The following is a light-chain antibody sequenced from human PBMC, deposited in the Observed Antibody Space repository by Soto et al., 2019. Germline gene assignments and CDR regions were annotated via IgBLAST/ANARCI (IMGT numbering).Light chain of an antibody. CDR2: GAS. Sequence: EIGMTQSPATLSVSPGERATLSCRASQSVSSNLAWYQQKPGQAPRLLIHGASTRATGIPARFSGSGSGTEFTLTISSLQSEDFAVYYCQQYNNWPPMAFGQGTKVEIK. V-gene: IGKV3-15*01. CDR1: QSVSSN. J-gene: IGKJ1*01. CDR3: QQYNNWPPMA.